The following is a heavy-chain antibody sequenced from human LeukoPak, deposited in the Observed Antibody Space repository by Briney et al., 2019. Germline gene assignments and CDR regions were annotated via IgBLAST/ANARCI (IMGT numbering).Heavy chain of an antibody. CDR2: INHSGST. CDR1: GGSFSGFY. V-gene: IGHV4-34*01. Sequence: SETLSLTCAVYGGSFSGFYWSWIRQPPGKGLEWIGEINHSGSTNYNPSLKGRVTISVDTSKNQFSLKLSSVTAADTAVYYCARGFTRIFPLYYFDYWGQGTLVTVSS. CDR3: ARGFTRIFPLYYFDY. J-gene: IGHJ4*02.